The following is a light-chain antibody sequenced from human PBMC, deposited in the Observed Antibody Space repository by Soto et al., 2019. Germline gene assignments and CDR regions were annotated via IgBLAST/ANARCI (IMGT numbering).Light chain of an antibody. CDR1: SSDVGGYNY. J-gene: IGLJ2*01. CDR3: SSYTSSSLVV. V-gene: IGLV2-14*01. CDR2: DVS. Sequence: QSALTQPASVSGSPGQSITISCTGTSSDVGGYNYVSWYQLHPGKAPKLMIYDVSNRPSGVSNRFSGSKSGNTASLTISGRHAEYEADYYCSSYTSSSLVVFGGGTKLTVL.